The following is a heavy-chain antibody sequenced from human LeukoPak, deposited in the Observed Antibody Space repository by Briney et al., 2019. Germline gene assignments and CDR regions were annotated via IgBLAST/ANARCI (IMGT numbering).Heavy chain of an antibody. V-gene: IGHV3-21*01. CDR2: ISSSSSYI. CDR3: ARDYSDWFDP. Sequence: GGSLRLSCAASGFTFSSYSMNWVRQAPGKGLEWVSSISSSSSYIYYADSVKGRFTISRDNSKNTLYLQMNSLRAEDTAVYYCARDYSDWFDPWGQGTLVTVSS. J-gene: IGHJ5*02. D-gene: IGHD2-21*01. CDR1: GFTFSSYS.